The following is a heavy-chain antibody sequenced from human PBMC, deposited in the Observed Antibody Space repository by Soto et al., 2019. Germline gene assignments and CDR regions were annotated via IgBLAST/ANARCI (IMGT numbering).Heavy chain of an antibody. CDR3: ARDTPPTDY. CDR2: ISAYNTNT. V-gene: IGHV1-18*01. Sequence: QVQLVQSGAEVKKPGASVKVSCKTSGYTFTSYHISWVGQAAGQGLEWMGWISAYNTNTNYAQKFQGRVTMTTDTLTSTAYMELRSLRSDDTAVYYCARDTPPTDYWGQGTLVTVSS. CDR1: GYTFTSYH. J-gene: IGHJ4*02.